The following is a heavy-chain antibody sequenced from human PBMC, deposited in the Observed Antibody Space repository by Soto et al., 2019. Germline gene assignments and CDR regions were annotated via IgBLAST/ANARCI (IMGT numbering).Heavy chain of an antibody. CDR1: GGSFSGDS. J-gene: IGHJ6*02. CDR2: IKHSGST. Sequence: PAEPLSLTGAVYGGSFSGDSWSWIRKPPGKGLEWIGEIKHSGSTNYNPSLKSRVTISVDTSKNQFSLKLSSVTAPDTAVYDCAIVPAVLYCYYCCGMDVGGQGTTVTV. D-gene: IGHD2-2*01. CDR3: AIVPAVLYCYYCCGMDV. V-gene: IGHV4-34*01.